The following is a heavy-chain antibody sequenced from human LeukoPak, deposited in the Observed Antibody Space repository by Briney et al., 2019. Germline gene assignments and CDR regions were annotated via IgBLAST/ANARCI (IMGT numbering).Heavy chain of an antibody. J-gene: IGHJ4*02. CDR2: INPNSGGT. CDR1: GYTFTGYY. CDR3: ARTLYIAAAPGGFDY. V-gene: IGHV1-2*02. D-gene: IGHD6-13*01. Sequence: ASVKVSCKASGYTFTGYYMHWVRQAPGQGLEWMGWINPNSGGTNYAQKFQGRVTITRDTSISTAYLELSSLRSDDTAVYYCARTLYIAAAPGGFDYWGQGTLVAVSS.